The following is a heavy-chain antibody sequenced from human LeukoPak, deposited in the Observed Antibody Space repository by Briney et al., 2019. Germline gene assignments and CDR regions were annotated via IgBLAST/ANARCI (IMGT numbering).Heavy chain of an antibody. CDR3: ARDANYDSSGYRDAFDI. D-gene: IGHD3-22*01. CDR2: ISVSGGST. CDR1: VLTFSSYA. V-gene: IGHV3-23*01. Sequence: GGSLRLSCAASVLTFSSYAMSWVRQAPGKGLEWVSSISVSGGSTYYADSVKGRFTISRDNSKNTLYLQMNSLRAEDTAVYYCARDANYDSSGYRDAFDIWGQGTMVTVSS. J-gene: IGHJ3*02.